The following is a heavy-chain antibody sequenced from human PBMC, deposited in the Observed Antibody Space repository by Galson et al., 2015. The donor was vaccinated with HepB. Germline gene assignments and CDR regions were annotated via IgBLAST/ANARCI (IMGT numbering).Heavy chain of an antibody. Sequence: SLXLSCAASGFTFSSYAMNWVRQAPGKGLEWVSAISGSGGSTYYAGSVRGRFTISRDNSKNTLYLQMNSLRAEDTAVYYCARDRIRGVIMRNWFNPWGQGTLVTVSS. CDR3: ARDRIRGVIMRNWFNP. J-gene: IGHJ5*02. D-gene: IGHD3-10*01. V-gene: IGHV3-23*01. CDR1: GFTFSSYA. CDR2: ISGSGGST.